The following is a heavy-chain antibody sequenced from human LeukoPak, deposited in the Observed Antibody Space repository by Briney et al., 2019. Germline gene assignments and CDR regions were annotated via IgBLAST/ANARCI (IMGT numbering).Heavy chain of an antibody. CDR3: ARDRGRGYYYYGMDV. CDR2: IYYSGST. J-gene: IGHJ6*02. Sequence: SETLSLTCTVSGGSIGSYYWSWIRQPPGKGLEWIGYIYYSGSTNYNPSLKSRVTISVDTSKNQFSLKLSSVTAADTAVYYCARDRGRGYYYYGMDVWGQGTTVTVSS. CDR1: GGSIGSYY. V-gene: IGHV4-59*01.